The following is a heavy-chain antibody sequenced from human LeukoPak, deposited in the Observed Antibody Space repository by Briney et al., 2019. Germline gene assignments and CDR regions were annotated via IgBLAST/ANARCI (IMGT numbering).Heavy chain of an antibody. D-gene: IGHD6-13*01. CDR2: ISYDGSNK. J-gene: IGHJ4*02. CDR1: GFSFSSYA. V-gene: IGHV3-30-3*01. CDR3: ALQLVRYFDY. Sequence: GGSLRLSCAASGFSFSSYAMHWVRQAPGKGLEWVAVISYDGSNKYYADSVKGRFTISRDNSKNTLYLQMNSLRAEDTAVYYCALQLVRYFDYWGQGTLVTVSS.